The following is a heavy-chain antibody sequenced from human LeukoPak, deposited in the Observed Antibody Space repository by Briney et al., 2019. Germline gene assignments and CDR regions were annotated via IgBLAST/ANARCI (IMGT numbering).Heavy chain of an antibody. V-gene: IGHV3-15*01. J-gene: IGHJ6*03. CDR3: TAIREYCDSAGCYSPYFYYYMDV. Sequence: PGGSLRLACAASGFTFGNAWMNWVRQAPGKGLEWVGRIKTKQDGWTTDYATPVKGRFTISRDDSRNTLYLQMNSLRTDDTAIYYCTAIREYCDSAGCYSPYFYYYMDVWGKGTTVAVSS. CDR2: IKTKQDGWTT. D-gene: IGHD2-15*01. CDR1: GFTFGNAW.